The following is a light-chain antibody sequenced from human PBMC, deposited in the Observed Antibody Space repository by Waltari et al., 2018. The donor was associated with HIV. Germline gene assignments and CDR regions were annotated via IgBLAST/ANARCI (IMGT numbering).Light chain of an antibody. CDR3: CSYAGSSAFV. CDR2: EVT. CDR1: SSDVGSYNL. Sequence: QSALTQPASVSGSPGQSITIPCPGTSSDVGSYNLVSCYQHHPGKAPKLRIFEVTKRPSGVSNRFSGSKSGNTASLTISGLQADDEADYYCCSYAGSSAFVFGTGTKVTVL. V-gene: IGLV2-23*02. J-gene: IGLJ1*01.